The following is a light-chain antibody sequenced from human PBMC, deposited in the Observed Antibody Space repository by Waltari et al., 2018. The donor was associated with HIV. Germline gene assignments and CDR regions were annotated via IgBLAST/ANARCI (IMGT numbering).Light chain of an antibody. V-gene: IGKV3-20*01. Sequence: DIVLTTPPGTLSLSPGDRATLYCRASQRVSSSYLAWYQKKPGQAPRLLIYGASSRATGIPDRFSGSGSGTDFTLTISRLEPEDFAVYYCQQYGSSPPVTFGQGTRLEIK. J-gene: IGKJ5*01. CDR2: GAS. CDR3: QQYGSSPPVT. CDR1: QRVSSSY.